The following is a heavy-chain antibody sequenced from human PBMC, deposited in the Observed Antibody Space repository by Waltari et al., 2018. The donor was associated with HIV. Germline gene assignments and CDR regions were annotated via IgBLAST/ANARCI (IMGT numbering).Heavy chain of an antibody. CDR1: GFTFSSYA. CDR3: AKITAYYYDSSGYFYFDY. Sequence: EVQLVESGGGLVQPGGSLRLSCAASGFTFSSYAMSWVRQAPGKGLEWVSAISGSGGSTYYANSVKGRLTISRDNSKNTLYLQMNSLRAEDTAVYYCAKITAYYYDSSGYFYFDYWGQGTLVTVSS. D-gene: IGHD3-22*01. J-gene: IGHJ4*02. V-gene: IGHV3-23*04. CDR2: ISGSGGST.